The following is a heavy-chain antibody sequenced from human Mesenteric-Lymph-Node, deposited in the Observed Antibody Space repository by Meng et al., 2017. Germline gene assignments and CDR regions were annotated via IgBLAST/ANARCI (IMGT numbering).Heavy chain of an antibody. V-gene: IGHV3-30*01. D-gene: IGHD1-26*01. CDR3: ATSIVGAAIDY. CDR2: ISYDGSNK. CDR1: GFTFSSYA. J-gene: IGHJ4*02. Sequence: GGSLRLSCAASGFTFSSYAMHWVRQAPGKGLEWVAVISYDGSNKYYADSVKGRFTISRDNSKNTLYLQMNGLRAEDTAVYYCATSIVGAAIDYWGQGTLVTVSS.